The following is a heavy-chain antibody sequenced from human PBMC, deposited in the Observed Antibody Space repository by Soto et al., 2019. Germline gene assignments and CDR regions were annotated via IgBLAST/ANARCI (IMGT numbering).Heavy chain of an antibody. CDR2: IYYSGST. CDR3: ARLEAYCGGDCDNFDY. CDR1: GGSISSSSYY. Sequence: SETLSLTCTVSGGSISSSSYYWGWIRQPPGKGLEWIGSIYYSGSTYYNPSLKSRVTISVDTSKNQFSLKLSSVTAADTAVYYCARLEAYCGGDCDNFDYWGQGTLVTVSS. J-gene: IGHJ4*02. D-gene: IGHD2-21*01. V-gene: IGHV4-39*01.